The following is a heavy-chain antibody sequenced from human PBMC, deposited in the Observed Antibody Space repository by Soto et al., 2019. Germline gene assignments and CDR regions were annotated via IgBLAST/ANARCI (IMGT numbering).Heavy chain of an antibody. CDR3: ARIRGYCSSTSCYSRWWFDP. D-gene: IGHD2-2*03. CDR2: INYSGST. J-gene: IGHJ5*02. V-gene: IGHV4-39*07. Sequence: SETLSLTCTVSGGSISSSNYYWGWIRQSPGKGLEWIGSINYSGSTNYNPSLKSRVTISVGTSKNQFSLKLSSVTAADTAVYYCARIRGYCSSTSCYSRWWFDPWGQGTLVTVSS. CDR1: GGSISSSNYY.